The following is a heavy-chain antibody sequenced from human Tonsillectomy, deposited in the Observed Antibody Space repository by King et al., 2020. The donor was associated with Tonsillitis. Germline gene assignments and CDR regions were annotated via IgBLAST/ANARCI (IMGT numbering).Heavy chain of an antibody. J-gene: IGHJ4*02. V-gene: IGHV3-21*01. D-gene: IGHD2-15*01. CDR1: GFTFSTYS. CDR3: ARQKVVVVAATRGFVDY. CDR2: ISSSSDYI. Sequence: VQLVESGGGLVKPGGSLRLSCAVSGFTFSTYSIDWVRQAPGKGLEWVSSISSSSDYIYYADSVRGRFTISRDNAKNSLYLQMNSLRAEDTAVYYCARQKVVVVAATRGFVDYWGQGTLVTVSS.